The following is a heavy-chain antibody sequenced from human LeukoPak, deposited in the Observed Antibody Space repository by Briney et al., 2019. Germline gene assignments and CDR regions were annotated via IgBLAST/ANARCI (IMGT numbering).Heavy chain of an antibody. D-gene: IGHD6-19*01. CDR1: GFTFNSYW. J-gene: IGHJ4*02. V-gene: IGHV3-74*01. Sequence: GGPLRLSCAASGFTFNSYWMHWVRQAPGKGLVWVSRMNSDGSRTNYADSVKGRFTISRDNAKNTLYLQMNSLRAEDTAVYYCARASGNSSGWYSDYWGQGTLVTVSS. CDR3: ARASGNSSGWYSDY. CDR2: MNSDGSRT.